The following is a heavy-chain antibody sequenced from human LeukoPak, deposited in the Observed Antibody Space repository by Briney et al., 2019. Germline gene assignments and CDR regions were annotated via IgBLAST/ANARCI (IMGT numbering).Heavy chain of an antibody. Sequence: GGSLRLSCAASGFTFSSYAMSWVRQAQGKGMEWVSAISGSGGSTYYADSVKGRFTIYRDNSKNTLYLQMNSLRAEDRAVYYCAKQPIAAAGIQYYFDYWGEGTLVTVSS. J-gene: IGHJ4*02. V-gene: IGHV3-23*01. CDR3: AKQPIAAAGIQYYFDY. CDR1: GFTFSSYA. CDR2: ISGSGGST. D-gene: IGHD6-13*01.